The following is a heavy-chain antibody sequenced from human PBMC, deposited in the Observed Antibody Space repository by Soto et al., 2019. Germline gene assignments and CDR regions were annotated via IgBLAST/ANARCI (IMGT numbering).Heavy chain of an antibody. CDR3: ARLQTETWFGESLFQH. J-gene: IGHJ1*01. CDR1: GGSISSYY. D-gene: IGHD3-10*01. V-gene: IGHV4-59*08. Sequence: PSETLSLTCTVSGGSISSYYWSWIRQPPGKGLEWIGYIYYSGSTDYNPSLKSRVTISVDTSKNQFSLKLSSVTAADTAVYYCARLQTETWFGESLFQHWGQGTLVTVSS. CDR2: IYYSGST.